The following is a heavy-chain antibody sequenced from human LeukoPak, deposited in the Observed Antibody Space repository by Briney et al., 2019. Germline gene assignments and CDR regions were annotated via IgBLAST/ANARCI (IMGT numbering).Heavy chain of an antibody. CDR1: GGSISSYY. CDR2: IYYSGST. D-gene: IGHD6-13*01. Sequence: SATLSLTCTVSGGSISSYYWSWIRQPPGKGLEWIGYIYYSGSTNYNPSLKSRVTISVDTSENQFSLKLSSVTAADTAVYYCARVSSSWYYFDYWGQGTLVTVSS. V-gene: IGHV4-59*01. CDR3: ARVSSSWYYFDY. J-gene: IGHJ4*02.